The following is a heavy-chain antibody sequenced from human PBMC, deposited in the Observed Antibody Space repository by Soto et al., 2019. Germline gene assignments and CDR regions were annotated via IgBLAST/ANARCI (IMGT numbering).Heavy chain of an antibody. CDR3: AKGDQGDLPAFDY. CDR1: GYTFTSYY. D-gene: IGHD2-2*01. CDR2: INPSGGST. V-gene: IGHV1-46*01. Sequence: ASVKVSCKASGYTFTSYYMHWVRQAPGQGLEWMGIINPSGGSTSYAQKFQGRVTMTRDTSTSTVYMELGSLRSEDTAVYYCAKGDQGDLPAFDYWGQGPLVTVSP. J-gene: IGHJ4*02.